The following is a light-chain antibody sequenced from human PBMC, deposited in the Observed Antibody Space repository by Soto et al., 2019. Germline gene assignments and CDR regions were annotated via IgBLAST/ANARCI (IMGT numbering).Light chain of an antibody. CDR1: QSLTSSY. Sequence: EIVLTQSPGTLSLSPGERVTLSCRASQSLTSSYLAWYQQKPGQAPRLLIYGASSRATGIPDRFSGSGSGTDFTLTISRLEPEDFEVYDCQHYQSSPPSYTFGQGTKLEIK. J-gene: IGKJ2*01. CDR2: GAS. V-gene: IGKV3-20*01. CDR3: QHYQSSPPSYT.